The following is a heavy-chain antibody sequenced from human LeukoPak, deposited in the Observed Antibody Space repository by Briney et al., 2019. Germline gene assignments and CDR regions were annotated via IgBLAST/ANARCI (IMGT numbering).Heavy chain of an antibody. D-gene: IGHD5-18*01. CDR3: AKVSCTAMARHFDY. CDR1: GFTFSSYA. J-gene: IGHJ4*02. V-gene: IGHV3-23*01. CDR2: ISGSGGST. Sequence: GGSLRLSCAASGFTFSSYAMSWVRHAPGKGLEGVSAISGSGGSTYYADSVEGRFTIPRDNSKNTLYLQMKSQRAEDTAVYYCAKVSCTAMARHFDYWGQGTLVTVSS.